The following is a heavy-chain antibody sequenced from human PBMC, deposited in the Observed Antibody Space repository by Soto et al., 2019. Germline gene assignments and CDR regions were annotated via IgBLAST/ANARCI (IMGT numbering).Heavy chain of an antibody. Sequence: QVQLVESGGGVVQPGRSLRLSCAASGFTFSSYAMHWVRQAPGKGLEWVAVISYDGSNKYYADSVKGRFTISRDNSKNTLYLQMNCLRAEETAVYYCARSDYGDLNDAFDIWGQGTMVTVSS. CDR2: ISYDGSNK. CDR1: GFTFSSYA. D-gene: IGHD4-17*01. CDR3: ARSDYGDLNDAFDI. J-gene: IGHJ3*02. V-gene: IGHV3-30-3*01.